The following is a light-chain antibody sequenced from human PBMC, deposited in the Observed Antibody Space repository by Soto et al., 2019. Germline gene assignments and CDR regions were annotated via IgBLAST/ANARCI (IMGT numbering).Light chain of an antibody. CDR3: YSTDSSNSRGV. J-gene: IGLJ2*01. CDR1: ALPKKN. V-gene: IGLV3-10*01. CDR2: GDN. Sequence: SYELTQPPSVSVSPGQTARITCSGDALPKKNAYWYQQRSGQAPVLVIYGDNKRPSGIPERFSVSSSGTVATLTISGAQVEDEVDYFCYSTDSSNSRGVFGGGTKLTVL.